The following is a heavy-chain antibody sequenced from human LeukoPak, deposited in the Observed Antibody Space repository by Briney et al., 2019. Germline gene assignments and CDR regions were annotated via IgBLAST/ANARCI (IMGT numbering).Heavy chain of an antibody. CDR3: ARDLDY. CDR1: GFTFSSYS. V-gene: IGHV3-7*01. CDR2: IKQDGSEK. J-gene: IGHJ4*02. Sequence: QTGGSLRLSCAASGFTFSSYSMNWVRQAPGKGLEWVANIKQDGSEKYYVDSVKGRFTISRDNAKNSLYLQMNSLRAEDTAVYYCARDLDYWGQGTLVTVSS.